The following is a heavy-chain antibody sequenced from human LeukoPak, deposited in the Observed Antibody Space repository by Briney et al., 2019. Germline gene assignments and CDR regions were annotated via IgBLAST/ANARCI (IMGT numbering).Heavy chain of an antibody. CDR2: ISAYNGDT. V-gene: IGHV1-18*01. CDR1: GYTFTSYG. Sequence: ASVKVSCKASGYTFTSYGISWVRQAPGQGLEWMGWISAYNGDTNYAQKLQGRVTMTTDTSTSTAYMELRSLRSDDTAVYYCARNNYDFWSGGNWFDPWGQGTLVTVSS. CDR3: ARNNYDFWSGGNWFDP. D-gene: IGHD3-3*01. J-gene: IGHJ5*02.